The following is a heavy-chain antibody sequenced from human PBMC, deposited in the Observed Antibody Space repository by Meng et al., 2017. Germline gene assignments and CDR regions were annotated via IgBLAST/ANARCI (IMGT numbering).Heavy chain of an antibody. J-gene: IGHJ4*02. CDR2: AYYRSKWYH. V-gene: IGHV6-1*01. D-gene: IGHD1-26*01. Sequence: QLQLRQSGPGRVKPSQTLSLICAISGDSVSSNSAAWNWIRQSPSRGPEWLGRAYYRSKWYHDYAESVKSRRSIDPVTSKNQFSLQLRSVTPEDSSVYYCARGSYSFDSWGQRTLVTVSS. CDR3: ARGSYSFDS. CDR1: GDSVSSNSAA.